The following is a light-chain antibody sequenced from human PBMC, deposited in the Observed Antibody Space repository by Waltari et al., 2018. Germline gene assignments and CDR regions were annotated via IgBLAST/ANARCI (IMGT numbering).Light chain of an antibody. CDR1: PSVSSF. J-gene: IGKJ5*01. V-gene: IGKV3-11*01. CDR3: QQRKTVPIT. Sequence: EIVLTQSLATLSLSPGERATLSCRASPSVSSFFAWYQQKRGQAPRLLICDASTRATGIPAMFSARRSGTDFTLTISSIEPEDFAVYDGQQRKTVPITFGQGTRLEI. CDR2: DAS.